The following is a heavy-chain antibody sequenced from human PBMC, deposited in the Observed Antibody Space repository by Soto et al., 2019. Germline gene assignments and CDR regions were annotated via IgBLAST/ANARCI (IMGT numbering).Heavy chain of an antibody. Sequence: GASVKVSCKASGGTFSSYAISWVRQAPGQGLEWMGGIIPIFGTANYAQKFQGRVTITADKSTSTAYMELSSLRSEDTAVYYCARGVPGMYYATGAYDIWGQGTMVTVSS. V-gene: IGHV1-69*06. J-gene: IGHJ3*02. CDR2: IIPIFGTA. CDR3: ARGVPGMYYATGAYDI. CDR1: GGTFSSYA. D-gene: IGHD2-8*01.